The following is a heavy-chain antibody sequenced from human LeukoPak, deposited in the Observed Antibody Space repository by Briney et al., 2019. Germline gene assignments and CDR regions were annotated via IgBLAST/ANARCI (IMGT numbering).Heavy chain of an antibody. V-gene: IGHV4-59*12. Sequence: NPSETLSLTCTVSGGSISSYYWSWIRQPPGKGLEWIGYIYYSGSTYYNPSLKSRVTISVDTSKNQFSLKLSSVTAADTAVYYCARDSGTAALDYWGQGTLVTVSS. CDR3: ARDSGTAALDY. D-gene: IGHD1-1*01. CDR2: IYYSGST. J-gene: IGHJ4*02. CDR1: GGSISSYY.